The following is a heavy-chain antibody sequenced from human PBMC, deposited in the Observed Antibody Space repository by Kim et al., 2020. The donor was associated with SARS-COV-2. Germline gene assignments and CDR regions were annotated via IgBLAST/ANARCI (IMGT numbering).Heavy chain of an antibody. CDR3: AKDGEGLWFGELLCDY. CDR2: ISGSGGST. V-gene: IGHV3-23*01. Sequence: GGSLRLSCAASGFTFSSYAMSWVRQAPGKGLEWVSAISGSGGSTYYADSVKGRFTISRDNSKNTLYLQMNSLRAEDTAVYYCAKDGEGLWFGELLCDYWGQGTLVTVSS. D-gene: IGHD3-10*01. J-gene: IGHJ4*02. CDR1: GFTFSSYA.